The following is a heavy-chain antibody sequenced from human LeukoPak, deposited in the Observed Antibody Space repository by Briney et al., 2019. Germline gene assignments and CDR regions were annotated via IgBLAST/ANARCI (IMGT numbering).Heavy chain of an antibody. CDR2: IYYSGST. V-gene: IGHV4-39*01. CDR3: ARQRGPGVYWFDH. J-gene: IGHJ5*02. Sequence: TSETLSLTCTVSGGSISSSSYYWGWIRQPPGKGLEWIGSIYYSGSTYYNPSLKSRVTISVDTSKNQFSLKLSSVTAADTAVYYCARQRGPGVYWFDHWGQGTLVTVSS. CDR1: GGSISSSSYY. D-gene: IGHD2-8*01.